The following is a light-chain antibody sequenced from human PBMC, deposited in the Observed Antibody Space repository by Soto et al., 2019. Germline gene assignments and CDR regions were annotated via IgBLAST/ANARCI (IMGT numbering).Light chain of an antibody. CDR3: SSYISSTILDV. CDR2: EVD. V-gene: IGLV2-14*01. CDR1: SSDVGGYNY. Sequence: QSALTQPASVSGSPGQSITISCTGTSSDVGGYNYVSWYQQHPGKAPKLMIYEVDNRPSGVSNRFSGSKSGNTASLTISGLQAEDEADYYCSSYISSTILDVFGTGTKLTVL. J-gene: IGLJ1*01.